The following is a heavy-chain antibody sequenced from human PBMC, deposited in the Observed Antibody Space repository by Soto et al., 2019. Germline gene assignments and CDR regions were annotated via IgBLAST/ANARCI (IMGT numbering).Heavy chain of an antibody. CDR1: GFSLRNSGVG. J-gene: IGHJ4*02. Sequence: QITLKESGPPLVKPTQTLTLTCTFSGFSLRNSGVGVGWIRQPPGKALEWLALIYWDDDKRYSPSLKSRLTITKDISKNQVVLTMTNMDPVDTATYYCAHLTTGGFYFDYWGQGTLVTVSS. CDR2: IYWDDDK. V-gene: IGHV2-5*02. CDR3: AHLTTGGFYFDY. D-gene: IGHD4-17*01.